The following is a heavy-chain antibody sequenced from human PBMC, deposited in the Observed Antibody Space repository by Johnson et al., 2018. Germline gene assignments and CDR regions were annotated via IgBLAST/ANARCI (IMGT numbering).Heavy chain of an antibody. D-gene: IGHD5-12*01. CDR1: GFTFSSYS. J-gene: IGHJ6*02. CDR3: GGEVGYGGYGYYYYGMDV. CDR2: ISSSSSYI. Sequence: EVQLVESGGGLVKPGGSLRLSCAASGFTFSSYSMNWVRQAPGKGLEWVSSISSSSSYIYYADSVKGRFTISRDNAKNSLYLQMNSLRAEDTAVYYCGGEVGYGGYGYYYYGMDVWGQGTTVTVSS. V-gene: IGHV3-21*01.